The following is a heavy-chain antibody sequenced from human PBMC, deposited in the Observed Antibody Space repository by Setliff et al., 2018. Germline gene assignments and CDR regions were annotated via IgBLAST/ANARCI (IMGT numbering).Heavy chain of an antibody. V-gene: IGHV3-30-3*01. Sequence: GGSLRLSCAGSGFTFSSYAMHWVRQAPGKGLEWVAVISYDGSNKYYADSVKGRFTISRDNSKNTLYLQMNSLRAEDTAVYYCCSGSYLFVYWGQGSLVTVSS. CDR3: CSGSYLFVY. D-gene: IGHD1-26*01. CDR1: GFTFSSYA. J-gene: IGHJ4*02. CDR2: ISYDGSNK.